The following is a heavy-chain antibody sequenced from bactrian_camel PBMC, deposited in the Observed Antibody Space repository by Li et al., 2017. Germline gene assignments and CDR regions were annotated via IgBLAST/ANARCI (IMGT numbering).Heavy chain of an antibody. CDR3: AAAIPSMVAGRIYLPPPYEYDY. V-gene: IGHV3S32*01. CDR2: INSGGGST. CDR1: GFTFGDYD. J-gene: IGHJ4*01. D-gene: IGHD2*01. Sequence: VQLVESGGDFVQPGGSLKLSCAASGFTFGDYDMRWFRHVPGKGLEWVSAINSGGGSTYYADSVKGRFTISRDNAKNTLYLQMNSLKPEDTAIYYCAAAIPSMVAGRIYLPPPYEYDYWGQGTQVTVS.